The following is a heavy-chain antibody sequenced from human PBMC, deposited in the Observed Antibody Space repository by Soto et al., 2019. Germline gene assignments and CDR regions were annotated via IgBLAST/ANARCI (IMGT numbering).Heavy chain of an antibody. Sequence: GGPLRLSCAASGITFSSYTMNWFRQAPGKGLEWVSSISSSSSYIYYADSVKGRFTISRDNAKNSLYLQMNSLRAEDTAVYYCAIGVTTIFGVDQRHSLRNWFDPWAQGTLVTVSS. CDR3: AIGVTTIFGVDQRHSLRNWFDP. CDR2: ISSSSSYI. CDR1: GITFSSYT. V-gene: IGHV3-21*01. J-gene: IGHJ5*02. D-gene: IGHD3-3*01.